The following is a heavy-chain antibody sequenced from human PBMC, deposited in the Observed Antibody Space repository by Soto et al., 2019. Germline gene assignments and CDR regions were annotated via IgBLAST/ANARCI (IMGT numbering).Heavy chain of an antibody. CDR3: ASGILLWLRRINNGYSG. D-gene: IGHD5-12*01. Sequence: QVQLVQSGAEVKKPESSVKVSCKAPGGTFSTYAISWVRQAPGQGLEWMGGIIPMFGTANYAQRFQDSVTITADETTNTVSMELSSLRSEDTAVYLCASGILLWLRRINNGYSGWGQGPLVSVSS. CDR2: IIPMFGTA. CDR1: GGTFSTYA. V-gene: IGHV1-69*12. J-gene: IGHJ4*02.